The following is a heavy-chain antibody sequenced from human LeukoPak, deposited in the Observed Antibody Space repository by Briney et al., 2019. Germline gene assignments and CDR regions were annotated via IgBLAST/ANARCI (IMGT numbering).Heavy chain of an antibody. CDR2: INHSGSP. V-gene: IGHV4-34*01. CDR1: GLSFSWYY. CDR3: ARGVTGSGWYGLKGGWWVDS. D-gene: IGHD6-19*01. Sequence: SETLSLTCSVYGLSFSWYYWSWLRPPPGKGLDGIGEINHSGSPNYNPSLKSRVTISVDTSKHQFSLKMSSVSAADTAVYYTARGVTGSGWYGLKGGWWVDSWGQGALVTVSS. J-gene: IGHJ5*01.